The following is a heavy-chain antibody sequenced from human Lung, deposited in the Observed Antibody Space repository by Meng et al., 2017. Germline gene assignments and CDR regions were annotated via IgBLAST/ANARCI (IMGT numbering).Heavy chain of an antibody. CDR2: LGAHDGDR. Sequence: QVHPVQTGAEVKKLRASGKVSCKSSDYTFTGYGVSWVRQAPGQGLEWMAWLGAHDGDRSHAPRFQGRVTVTADRLTATSFMELRNLRYDDTAVYYCARGTPGRSYSDFWGQGTLVTVSS. CDR3: ARGTPGRSYSDF. V-gene: IGHV1-18*04. CDR1: DYTFTGYG. D-gene: IGHD3-10*01. J-gene: IGHJ4*02.